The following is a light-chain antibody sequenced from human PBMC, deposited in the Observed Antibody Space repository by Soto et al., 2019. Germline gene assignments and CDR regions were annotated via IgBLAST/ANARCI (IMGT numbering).Light chain of an antibody. CDR3: QQYNGWPIT. CDR1: QSVPRSY. CDR2: GTS. Sequence: EIVLTQSPGTLSLSPGERATLSCRASQSVPRSYLAWYQQKPGQAPRLLIYGTSSRATGIPDRFSGSGSGTDFTLTISSLEPEDFAVYYCQQYNGWPITFCQGTRLEIK. V-gene: IGKV3-20*01. J-gene: IGKJ5*01.